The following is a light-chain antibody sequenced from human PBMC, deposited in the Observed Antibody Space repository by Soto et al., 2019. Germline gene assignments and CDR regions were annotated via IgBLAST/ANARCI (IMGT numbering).Light chain of an antibody. CDR1: QSVSSN. CDR2: GAS. Sequence: EIVMTQSPATLSVSLGERATLSCRASQSVSSNLAWYQQKPGQAPRLLIYGASTRATGIPARFGGSGSGTEFTLTISSLQSEDFAVYYCQQYNNWPTFGQGTKVEIK. J-gene: IGKJ1*01. CDR3: QQYNNWPT. V-gene: IGKV3-15*01.